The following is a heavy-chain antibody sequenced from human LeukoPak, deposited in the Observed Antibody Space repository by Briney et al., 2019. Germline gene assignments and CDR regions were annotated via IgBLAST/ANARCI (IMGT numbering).Heavy chain of an antibody. V-gene: IGHV4-59*11. CDR1: GGSISSHY. CDR3: ARAVAGWLTVDY. D-gene: IGHD5-24*01. J-gene: IGHJ4*02. Sequence: SETLSLTCTVSGGSISSHYWSWIRQPPGKGLEWIGYIYYSGSTNYNPSLKSRVTISVDTSKNQSSLKLSSVTAADTAVYYCARAVAGWLTVDYWGQGTLVTVSS. CDR2: IYYSGST.